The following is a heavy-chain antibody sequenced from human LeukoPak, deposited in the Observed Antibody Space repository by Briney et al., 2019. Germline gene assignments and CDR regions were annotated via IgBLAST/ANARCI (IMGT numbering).Heavy chain of an antibody. Sequence: GGSLRLSCAASGFTVSSNYMSWVRQAPGKGLEWVSVIYSGGSTYYADSVRGRFTISRDNSKNTLYLQMNSLRAEDTAVYYCARDPKHGQAYNWFDPWGQGTLVTVSS. V-gene: IGHV3-66*01. CDR2: IYSGGST. CDR3: ARDPKHGQAYNWFDP. J-gene: IGHJ5*02. CDR1: GFTVSSNY.